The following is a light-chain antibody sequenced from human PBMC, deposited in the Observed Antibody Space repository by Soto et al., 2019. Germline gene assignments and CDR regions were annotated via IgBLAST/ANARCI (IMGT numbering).Light chain of an antibody. V-gene: IGKV4-1*01. CDR3: QQSYSTPT. Sequence: DIVMTQSPDSLAVSLGERATINCKSSQSVLDSSNNKNYLAWYQQKPGQHPKLLIFWASTRESGVPDRFSGSGSETDFSLTISSLQDEDVAVYYCQQSYSTPTFGQGNKLEIK. J-gene: IGKJ2*01. CDR1: QSVLDSSNNKNY. CDR2: WAS.